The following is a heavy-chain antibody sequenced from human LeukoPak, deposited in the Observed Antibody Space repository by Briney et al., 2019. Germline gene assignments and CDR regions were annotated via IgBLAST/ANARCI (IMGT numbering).Heavy chain of an antibody. V-gene: IGHV5-51*01. CDR2: LYPGDSDT. CDR3: ARHETGPYFDC. J-gene: IGHJ4*02. D-gene: IGHD1-1*01. CDR1: GYSFTSYW. Sequence: GGSLRLSCKGSGYSFTSYWIGWVRQMPGKGLEFMGILYPGDSDTRYSPSFQGQVTISADKSISTAYLQWSSLKASDTAMYYCARHETGPYFDCWGQGTLVTVSS.